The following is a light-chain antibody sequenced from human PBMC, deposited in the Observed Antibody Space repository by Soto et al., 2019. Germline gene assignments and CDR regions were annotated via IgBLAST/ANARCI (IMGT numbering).Light chain of an antibody. CDR2: KAS. V-gene: IGKV1-5*03. CDR1: QSISSW. J-gene: IGKJ1*01. CDR3: QQYNSYWT. Sequence: DIQMTQSPSTLSASVGDRVTITCRASQSISSWFAWYQQKPGKAPKLLIYKASSLESGVPSRFSGSGSGTEFPLTISSLQPDDFATYYCQQYNSYWTFGQGTRVEIK.